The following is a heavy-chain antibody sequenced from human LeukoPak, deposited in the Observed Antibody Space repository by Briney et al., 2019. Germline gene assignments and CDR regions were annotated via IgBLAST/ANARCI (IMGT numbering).Heavy chain of an antibody. CDR1: AGSISSDY. CDR3: ARRASGYSSVYYFDP. Sequence: SETLSLTCTVSAGSISSDYWSWIRQPPGKGLEWIGYIYYTGSTNYNPSLKSRVTISVDTSKNQFSLRLSSVTAADTAVYYCARRASGYSSVYYFDPWGREPWSPSPQ. J-gene: IGHJ5*02. CDR2: IYYTGST. V-gene: IGHV4-59*08. D-gene: IGHD5-18*01.